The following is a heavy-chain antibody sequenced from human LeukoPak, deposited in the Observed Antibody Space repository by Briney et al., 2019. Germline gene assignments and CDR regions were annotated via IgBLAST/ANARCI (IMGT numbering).Heavy chain of an antibody. V-gene: IGHV4-59*08. CDR1: GGSISSFY. CDR2: IYYSGST. D-gene: IGHD2-21*02. J-gene: IGHJ4*02. Sequence: SETLSLTCTVSGGSISSFYWSWIRQPPGKGLEWIGYIYYSGSTNYNPSLKSRVTISVDTSKNQFSLKLSSVTAADTAVYYCARTVVTAIMTGFDFWGQGTLVTVSS. CDR3: ARTVVTAIMTGFDF.